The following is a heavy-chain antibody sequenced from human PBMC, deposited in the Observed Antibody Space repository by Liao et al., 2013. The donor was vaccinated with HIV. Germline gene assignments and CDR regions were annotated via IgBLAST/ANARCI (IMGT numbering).Heavy chain of an antibody. CDR1: GGSISSGSYY. CDR2: IYTSGST. V-gene: IGHV4-61*02. CDR3: ARSQYYYCLDV. Sequence: QVQLQESGPGLVKPSQTLSLSCTVSGGSISSGSYYWSWIRQPAGKGLEWIGRIYTSGSTKYNPSLKSRVTISVDTSKNQFSLKLSSVTAADTAVYYCARSQYYYCLDVWGKGTTVTVSS. J-gene: IGHJ6*03.